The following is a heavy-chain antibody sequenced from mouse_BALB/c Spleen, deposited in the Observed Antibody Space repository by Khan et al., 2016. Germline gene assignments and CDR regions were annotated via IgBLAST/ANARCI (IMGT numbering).Heavy chain of an antibody. D-gene: IGHD3-2*01. Sequence: EVELVESGAELVRPGALVKLSCKAAGFNIKDYYMHWVKQRPEQGLEWIGWIDPENGNTIYDPKFQGKVSITADTSSNTAYLQLSSLTSEDTAAYCCARWKTARAPFAYWGQGTLVTVSA. V-gene: IGHV14-1*02. CDR2: IDPENGNT. CDR3: ARWKTARAPFAY. J-gene: IGHJ3*01. CDR1: GFNIKDYY.